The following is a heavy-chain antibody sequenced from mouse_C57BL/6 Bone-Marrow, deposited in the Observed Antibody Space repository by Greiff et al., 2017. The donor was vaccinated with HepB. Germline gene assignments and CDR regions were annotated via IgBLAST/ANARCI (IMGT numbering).Heavy chain of an antibody. D-gene: IGHD1-1*01. CDR1: GFTFSDYY. Sequence: EVKLVESGGGLVQPGGSLKLSCAASGFTFSDYYMYWVRQTPEKRLEWVAYISNGGGSTYYPDTVKGRFTISRDNAKNTLYLQMSRLKSEDTAMYYCANYYGSSNGAMDYWGQGTSVTVSS. J-gene: IGHJ4*01. CDR3: ANYYGSSNGAMDY. CDR2: ISNGGGST. V-gene: IGHV5-12*01.